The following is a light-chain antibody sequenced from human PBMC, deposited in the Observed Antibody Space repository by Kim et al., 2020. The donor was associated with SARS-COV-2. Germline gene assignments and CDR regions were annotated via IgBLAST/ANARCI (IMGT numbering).Light chain of an antibody. CDR2: DDN. CDR3: QLWDSTSDHFGVV. V-gene: IGLV3-21*03. J-gene: IGLJ2*01. CDR1: NIVRIS. Sequence: GKTARITCGENNIVRISVYWYQQKPGQAPVLVIYDDNNRPSGIPERFSGSNSGNTATLTISRVEAGDEADFYCQLWDSTSDHFGVVFGGGTQLTVL.